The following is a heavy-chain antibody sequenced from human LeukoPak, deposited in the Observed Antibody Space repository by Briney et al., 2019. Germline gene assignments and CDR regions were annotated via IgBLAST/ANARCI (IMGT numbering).Heavy chain of an antibody. D-gene: IGHD5-24*01. J-gene: IGHJ4*02. CDR2: ISGSDGTT. Sequence: PGGSLRLSCAASGFTFSSYAMSWVRQAPGKGLEWVSAISGSDGTTYYADSMKGRFTISRDDSKNTLYPQMNSLRAEDTAVYYCAKSGYNRFDYWGQGTLVTVSS. CDR3: AKSGYNRFDY. CDR1: GFTFSSYA. V-gene: IGHV3-23*01.